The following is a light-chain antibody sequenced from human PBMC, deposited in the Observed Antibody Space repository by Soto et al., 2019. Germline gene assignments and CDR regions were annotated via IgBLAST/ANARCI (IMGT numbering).Light chain of an antibody. CDR1: QSVSSN. V-gene: IGKV3-20*01. Sequence: EIVLTQSPDTLSLSPGERATLSCRASQSVSSNLAWYQQKPGQAPRLLIYGASTRATGIPARFSGSGSGTDFTLTISRLEPEDFAVYYCQQYGSSPGTFGQRTKVDIK. CDR3: QQYGSSPGT. CDR2: GAS. J-gene: IGKJ1*01.